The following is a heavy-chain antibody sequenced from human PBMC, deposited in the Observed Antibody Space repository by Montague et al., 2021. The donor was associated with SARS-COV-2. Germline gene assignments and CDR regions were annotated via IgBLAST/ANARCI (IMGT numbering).Heavy chain of an antibody. Sequence: SLRLSCVASGFNFRTYGMHWVRQAPGKGLEWVAVIWYDGSNKDYADSVKGRFTTARDNFQNTLYLLMNNLRAEDTAVYYCARDGSLVRGGYFNYDMDVWGQGTTVTVS. V-gene: IGHV3-33*01. CDR1: GFNFRTYG. D-gene: IGHD3-10*01. J-gene: IGHJ6*02. CDR3: ARDGSLVRGGYFNYDMDV. CDR2: IWYDGSNK.